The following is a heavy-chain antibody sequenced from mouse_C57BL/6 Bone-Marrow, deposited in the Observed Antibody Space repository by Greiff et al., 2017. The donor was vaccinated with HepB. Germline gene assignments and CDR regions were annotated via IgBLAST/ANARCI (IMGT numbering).Heavy chain of an antibody. Sequence: QVTLKESGAELVRPGASVTLSCKASGYTFTDYEMHWVKQTPVHGLEWIGAIDPETGGTAYNQKFKGKAILTADKSSSTAYMELRSLTSEDSAVYYCTRMNYYGSCFDYWGQGTTLTVSS. D-gene: IGHD1-1*01. CDR3: TRMNYYGSCFDY. V-gene: IGHV1-15*01. CDR1: GYTFTDYE. J-gene: IGHJ2*01. CDR2: IDPETGGT.